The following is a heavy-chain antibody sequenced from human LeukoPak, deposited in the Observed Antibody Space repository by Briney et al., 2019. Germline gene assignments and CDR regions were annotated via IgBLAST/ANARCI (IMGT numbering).Heavy chain of an antibody. J-gene: IGHJ3*02. V-gene: IGHV3-30*18. Sequence: PGGSLRLSCAASGFTFSSYGMHWVRQAPGKGLEWVAVISYDGSNKYYADSVKGRFTISRDNSKNTLYLQMNSLRAEDTAVCYCAKELGYCSGGSCYSHDAFDIWGQGTMVTVSS. CDR2: ISYDGSNK. CDR3: AKELGYCSGGSCYSHDAFDI. CDR1: GFTFSSYG. D-gene: IGHD2-15*01.